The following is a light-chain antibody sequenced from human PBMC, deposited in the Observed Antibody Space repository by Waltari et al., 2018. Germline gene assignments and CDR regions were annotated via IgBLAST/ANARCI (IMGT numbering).Light chain of an antibody. J-gene: IGKJ1*01. CDR2: GAS. CDR3: QQSYSTPRT. Sequence: DIPMTQSPSSLSASVRDRVTISCRASQYISNNLNWYQQKPGKAPELLIYGASSLQSGVPSRFSGTGSGTDFSLTISSLQPEDFATYSCQQSYSTPRTFGQGTKVEIK. V-gene: IGKV1-39*01. CDR1: QYISNN.